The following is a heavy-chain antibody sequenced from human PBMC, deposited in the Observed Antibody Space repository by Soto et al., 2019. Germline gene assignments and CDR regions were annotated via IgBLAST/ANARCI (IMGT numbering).Heavy chain of an antibody. CDR1: GYTFTSYY. CDR3: ARVVVAGDRCHCGFDP. D-gene: IGHD6-19*01. V-gene: IGHV1-46*03. Sequence: ASVKVSCKASGYTFTSYYMHWVRQAPGQGLEWMGIINPSGGSTSYAQKFQGRVTMTRDTSTSTVYMELSSLRSEDTAVYYCARVVVAGDRCHCGFDPWGQGTPVTVSS. CDR2: INPSGGST. J-gene: IGHJ5*02.